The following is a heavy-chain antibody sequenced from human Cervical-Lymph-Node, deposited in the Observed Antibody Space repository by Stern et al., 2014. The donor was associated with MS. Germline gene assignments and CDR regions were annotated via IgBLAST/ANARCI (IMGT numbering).Heavy chain of an antibody. Sequence: EVQLVESGGGLIQPGGSLRLSCTASGFTVSRDYMTWVRQAPGKGLEWVSLITNVGSTLYADSVKGGFTISRDYSKNTVYLHMTSLRAEDTAMYYCARDASSPERSDWWGQGTLVTVSS. CDR2: ITNVGST. CDR1: GFTVSRDY. V-gene: IGHV3-53*01. D-gene: IGHD1-1*01. CDR3: ARDASSPERSDW. J-gene: IGHJ4*02.